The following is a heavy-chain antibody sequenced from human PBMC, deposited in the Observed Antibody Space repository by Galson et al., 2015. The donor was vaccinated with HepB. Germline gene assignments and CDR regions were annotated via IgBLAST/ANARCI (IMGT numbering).Heavy chain of an antibody. CDR3: ARDGGWRKFDP. V-gene: IGHV3-7*03. Sequence: SLRLSCAASPITFNNQWMTWVRQAPMKGLEWVANINPDGSGKNYADSVKGRFTISRDNAKNSLYLQMNRLRAEDTAVYYCARDGGWRKFDPWGQGTLVTVSS. J-gene: IGHJ5*02. CDR1: PITFNNQW. D-gene: IGHD3-3*01. CDR2: INPDGSGK.